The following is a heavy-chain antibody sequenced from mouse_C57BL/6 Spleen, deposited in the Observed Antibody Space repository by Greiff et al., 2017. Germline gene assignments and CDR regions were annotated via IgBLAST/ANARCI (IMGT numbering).Heavy chain of an antibody. CDR1: GFTFTDYY. J-gene: IGHJ1*03. CDR2: IRNTANGYTT. CDR3: ARYYGSHYWYFDV. Sequence: EVKLVESGGGLVQPGGSLSLSCAASGFTFTDYYMSWVRQPPGKALEWLGFIRNTANGYTTEYSASVKGRFTISRDNSQSILYLQMNALRAEDSATYYCARYYGSHYWYFDVWGTGTTVTVSS. V-gene: IGHV7-3*01. D-gene: IGHD1-1*01.